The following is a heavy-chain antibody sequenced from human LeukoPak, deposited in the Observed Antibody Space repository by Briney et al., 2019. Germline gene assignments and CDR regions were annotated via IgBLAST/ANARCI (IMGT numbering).Heavy chain of an antibody. Sequence: GGSLRLSCAASGFTVSSNYMSWVRHAPGKGLEWVSVIYSGGSTYYSDSVKGRFTISRDNSKNTLYLQMNSLRVEDTAVYSCARGSGTHYYFDYWGQGTLVTVSS. CDR2: IYSGGST. CDR3: ARGSGTHYYFDY. D-gene: IGHD6-13*01. V-gene: IGHV3-53*01. CDR1: GFTVSSNY. J-gene: IGHJ4*02.